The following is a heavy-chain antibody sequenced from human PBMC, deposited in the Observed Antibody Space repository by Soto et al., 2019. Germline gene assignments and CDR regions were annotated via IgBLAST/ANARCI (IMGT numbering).Heavy chain of an antibody. V-gene: IGHV4-34*01. CDR1: GGSFSSYY. CDR3: ARVPAESGDQTFDN. CDR2: INHSGST. J-gene: IGHJ4*02. Sequence: QVQLQQWGAGLLKPSETLSLTCGVYGGSFSSYYWSWIRQPPGKGLEWIGEINHSGSTNYNPSLKSRVTLSADTPNNQFSMKLSSVTAADTAVYYCARVPAESGDQTFDNWGQGALVTVSS.